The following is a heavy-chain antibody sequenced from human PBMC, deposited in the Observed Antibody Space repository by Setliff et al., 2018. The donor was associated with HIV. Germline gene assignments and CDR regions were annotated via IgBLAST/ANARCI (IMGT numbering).Heavy chain of an antibody. CDR1: GYTFTTYS. J-gene: IGHJ3*02. D-gene: IGHD2-15*01. CDR2: INVGKGDT. V-gene: IGHV1-3*01. Sequence: GASVKVSCKASGYTFTTYSIHWVRQAPGQSLEWMGWINVGKGDTKYSQVRDRVTMSSDTSINTAYMELSRLRSDDTAMYYCARAEIYYCTGGNCAQGAFDIWGQGTMVTVSS. CDR3: ARAEIYYCTGGNCAQGAFDI.